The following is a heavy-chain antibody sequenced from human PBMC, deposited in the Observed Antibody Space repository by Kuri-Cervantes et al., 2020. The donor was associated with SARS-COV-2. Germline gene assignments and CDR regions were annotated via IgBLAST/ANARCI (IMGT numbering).Heavy chain of an antibody. Sequence: GGSLRLSCAASGFTFDDYAMHWVRQAPGKGLEWVSGISWNSGSIGYADSVKGRFTISRDNAKNSLYLQMNSLRAEDTAVYYCARDRLRFAQSIAARRGFDYWGQGTLVTVSS. CDR3: ARDRLRFAQSIAARRGFDY. CDR2: ISWNSGSI. CDR1: GFTFDDYA. V-gene: IGHV3-9*01. J-gene: IGHJ4*02. D-gene: IGHD6-6*01.